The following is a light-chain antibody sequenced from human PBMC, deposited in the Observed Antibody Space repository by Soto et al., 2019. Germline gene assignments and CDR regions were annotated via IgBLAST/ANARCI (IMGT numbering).Light chain of an antibody. CDR3: QQGNTVAPT. CDR2: AAT. V-gene: IGKV1-12*01. J-gene: IGKJ4*01. CDR1: QGISTW. Sequence: DIQMTQSPSSVSASVGDSVTITCRASQGISTWLAWYQQKPGKAPRLLISAATNLQSGVPSRFSGRGSGTDFTLTISSLQPEDFATYYCQQGNTVAPTFGGGTKVDIK.